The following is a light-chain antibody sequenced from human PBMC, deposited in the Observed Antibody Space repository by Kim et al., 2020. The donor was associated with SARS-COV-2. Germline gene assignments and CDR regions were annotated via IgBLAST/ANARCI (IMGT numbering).Light chain of an antibody. V-gene: IGLV3-19*01. Sequence: VALGQTVRITCQGDSLKNYYATWYQQKPGQAPILVIYGKNNRPSGIPDRFSGSSSGNTASLTITGTQAGDEAEYYCNSRDSNDNVVFGGGTQLTVL. J-gene: IGLJ2*01. CDR3: NSRDSNDNVV. CDR2: GKN. CDR1: SLKNYY.